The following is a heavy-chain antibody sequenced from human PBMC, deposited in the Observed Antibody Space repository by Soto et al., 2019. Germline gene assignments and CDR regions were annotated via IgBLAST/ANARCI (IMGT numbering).Heavy chain of an antibody. CDR2: MNPNRTNT. CDR1: GYTFTTYD. V-gene: IGHV1-8*01. D-gene: IGHD2-2*01. Sequence: ASVKVSCKASGYTFTTYDINWVRQAPGQGLEWMGWMNPNRTNTGYAEEFQGRVTMTRDTSISTAYMELSSLRYDDTAVYYCVRGGFLSHDHVIIAPATLGFDPWGQGTLVTVSS. J-gene: IGHJ5*02. CDR3: VRGGFLSHDHVIIAPATLGFDP.